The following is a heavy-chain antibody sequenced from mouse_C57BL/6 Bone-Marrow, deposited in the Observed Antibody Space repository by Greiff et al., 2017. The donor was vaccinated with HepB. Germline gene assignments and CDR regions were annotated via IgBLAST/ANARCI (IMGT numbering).Heavy chain of an antibody. CDR1: GFTFSDYY. J-gene: IGHJ3*01. CDR2: ISNGGGST. CDR3: ARHSHDYDVGFAY. Sequence: EVHLVESGGGLVQPGGSLKLSCAASGFTFSDYYMYWVRQTPEKRLEWVAYISNGGGSTYYPDTVKGRFTISRDNAKNTLYLQMSRLKSEDTAMYYCARHSHDYDVGFAYWGQGTLVTVSA. D-gene: IGHD2-4*01. V-gene: IGHV5-12*01.